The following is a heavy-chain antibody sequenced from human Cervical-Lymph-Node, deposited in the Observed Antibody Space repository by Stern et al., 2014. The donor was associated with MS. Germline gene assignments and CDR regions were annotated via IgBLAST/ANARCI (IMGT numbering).Heavy chain of an antibody. V-gene: IGHV1-69*01. CDR3: ATGGSGFFDS. Sequence: QVQLVESGAEVKKPGSSVKVSCKTSGGTFSTYTFSWLRQAPGQGLEWMGGTTPIFGAVKYTQSFQGRVTITADESTSTVDMELSGLRSEDTAVYYCATGGSGFFDSWGQGTLVTVSS. J-gene: IGHJ4*02. D-gene: IGHD2-15*01. CDR2: TTPIFGAV. CDR1: GGTFSTYT.